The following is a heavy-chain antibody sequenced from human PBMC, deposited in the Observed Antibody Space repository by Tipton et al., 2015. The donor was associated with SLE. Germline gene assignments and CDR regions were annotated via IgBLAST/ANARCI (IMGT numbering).Heavy chain of an antibody. D-gene: IGHD3-9*01. V-gene: IGHV4-30-2*01. CDR1: GGSISSGGYS. CDR2: IYHSGST. Sequence: TLSLTCAVSGGSISSGGYSWSWIRQPPGKGLEWIGYIYHSGSTYYNPSLKSRVTISVDRSKNQFSLKLSSVTAADTAVYYCARDDYDILTGYRYFDLWGRGTLVTVSS. J-gene: IGHJ2*01. CDR3: ARDDYDILTGYRYFDL.